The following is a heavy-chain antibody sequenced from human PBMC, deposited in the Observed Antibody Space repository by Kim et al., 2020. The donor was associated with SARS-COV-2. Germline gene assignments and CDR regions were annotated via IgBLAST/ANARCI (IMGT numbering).Heavy chain of an antibody. D-gene: IGHD1-26*01. Sequence: GGSLRLSCAASGFTFSNAWMSWVRQAPGKGLEWVGRIKSKTDGGTTDYAAPVKGRFTISRDDSKNTLYLQMNSLKTEDTAVYYCTTEPLPGSYYRYYYYYGMDVWGQGTTVTVSS. CDR1: GFTFSNAW. CDR3: TTEPLPGSYYRYYYYYGMDV. CDR2: IKSKTDGGTT. J-gene: IGHJ6*02. V-gene: IGHV3-15*01.